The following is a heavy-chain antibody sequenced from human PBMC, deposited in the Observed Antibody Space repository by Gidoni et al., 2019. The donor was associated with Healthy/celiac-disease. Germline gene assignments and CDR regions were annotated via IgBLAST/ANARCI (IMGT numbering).Heavy chain of an antibody. CDR1: GFTFSSSG. V-gene: IGHV3-48*01. Sequence: EVQLVESGGGLVQPGGSLRLSCAASGFTFSSSGMNWVRQGPWKGLECVSYISSSGSTIYYADSVKGRFTISRDNAKNYLYLQMNSLRAEDTAVYYCAIEDSYYYDSSGYLDAFDIWGQGTMVTVSS. J-gene: IGHJ3*02. CDR2: ISSSGSTI. D-gene: IGHD3-22*01. CDR3: AIEDSYYYDSSGYLDAFDI.